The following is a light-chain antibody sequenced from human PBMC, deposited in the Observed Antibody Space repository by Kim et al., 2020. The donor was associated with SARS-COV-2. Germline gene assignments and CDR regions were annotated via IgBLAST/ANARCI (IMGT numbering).Light chain of an antibody. CDR1: KSGDRY. J-gene: IGLJ2*01. CDR3: QARDTNTAV. V-gene: IGLV3-1*01. Sequence: ELTQPPSVSVSPGQTASITCSGDKSGDRYACWYQKKPGQSPVMVIYQDNKRPSGIPERFYGSNSGNTATLTISGTQAMDEADYYCQARDTNTAVFGGG. CDR2: QDN.